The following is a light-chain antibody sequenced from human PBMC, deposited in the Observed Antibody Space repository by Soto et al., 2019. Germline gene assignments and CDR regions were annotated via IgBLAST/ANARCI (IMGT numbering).Light chain of an antibody. CDR1: QTIRSD. J-gene: IGKJ5*01. Sequence: DIQMTQSPSTLSGSVGDRVTITCRASQTIRSDLNWYQQKPGKAPKLLIYAAASLQSGVPSRFSGSGSGTDFTLTISSLQPEDFATYYCQQSYSSPHTFGHGTRLEIK. CDR3: QQSYSSPHT. CDR2: AAA. V-gene: IGKV1-39*01.